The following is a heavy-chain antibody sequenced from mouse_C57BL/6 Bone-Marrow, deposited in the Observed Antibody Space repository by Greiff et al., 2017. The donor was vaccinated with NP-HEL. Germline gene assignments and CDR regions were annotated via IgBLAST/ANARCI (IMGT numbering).Heavy chain of an antibody. Sequence: QVQLKQPGAELVKPGASVKLSCKASGYTFTSYWMHWVKQRPGQGLEWIGMIHPNSGSTNYNEKFKSKATLTVDKSSSTAYMQLSSLTSEVTAVYYCARSREKRLRFAYWGQGTLVTVSA. CDR1: GYTFTSYW. D-gene: IGHD2-4*01. CDR3: ARSREKRLRFAY. J-gene: IGHJ3*01. V-gene: IGHV1-64*01. CDR2: IHPNSGST.